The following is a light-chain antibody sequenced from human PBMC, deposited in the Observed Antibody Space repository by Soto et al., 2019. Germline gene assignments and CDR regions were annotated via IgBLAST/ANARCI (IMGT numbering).Light chain of an antibody. Sequence: EIVLTQSPATLSLSPGERATLSCGASQSISSNYLGWYQQKPGLAPRLLIYHASSRATGIPDRFSGSGSGTDFTLTISRLEPEDFAVYYCQQYGTSQWTFGQGTKVEIK. J-gene: IGKJ1*01. V-gene: IGKV3D-20*01. CDR3: QQYGTSQWT. CDR1: QSISSNY. CDR2: HAS.